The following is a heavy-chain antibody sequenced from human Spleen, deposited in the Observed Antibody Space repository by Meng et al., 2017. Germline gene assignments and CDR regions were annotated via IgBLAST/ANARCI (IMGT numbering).Heavy chain of an antibody. V-gene: IGHV4-4*02. Sequence: QGQLQESGPGLGKPSGTLALACAVSGDSISSRDWWRWVGQPPGKGLEWIGEISQGSGRTNYNPSLKSRVTISLDKSKNQFSLNVNSVTAADTAVYYCVRNEGYSFGAWGQGTLVTVSS. CDR1: GDSISSRDW. CDR3: VRNEGYSFGA. J-gene: IGHJ5*02. CDR2: ISQGSGRT. D-gene: IGHD2-21*01.